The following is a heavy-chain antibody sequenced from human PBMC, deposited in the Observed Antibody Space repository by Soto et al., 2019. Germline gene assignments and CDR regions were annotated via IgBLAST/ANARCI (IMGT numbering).Heavy chain of an antibody. CDR3: AKGRGYCSGGSCYSAFLDY. J-gene: IGHJ4*02. CDR1: GFTVSSYA. D-gene: IGHD2-15*01. CDR2: ISGSGGST. Sequence: PGGSLRLSCAASGFTVSSYAMSWVRQAPGKGLEWVSSISGSGGSTYDADSVKGRFTISRDNSKNTLYLQMNSLRAEDTAVYYCAKGRGYCSGGSCYSAFLDYWGQGTLVTVS. V-gene: IGHV3-23*01.